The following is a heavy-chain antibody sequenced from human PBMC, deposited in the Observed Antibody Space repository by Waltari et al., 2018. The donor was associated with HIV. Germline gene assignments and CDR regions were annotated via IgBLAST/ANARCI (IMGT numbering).Heavy chain of an antibody. J-gene: IGHJ4*02. CDR1: GFTFSSYG. CDR3: ARTYGSGSYMDY. V-gene: IGHV3-33*01. D-gene: IGHD3-10*01. Sequence: QVQLVESGGGVVQPGRSLSLSCAASGFTFSSYGMHWVRQAPGKGLEGVAVIWYDGSNKYYADSVKGRFTISRDNSKNTLYLQMNSLRAEDTAVYYCARTYGSGSYMDYWGQGTLVTVSS. CDR2: IWYDGSNK.